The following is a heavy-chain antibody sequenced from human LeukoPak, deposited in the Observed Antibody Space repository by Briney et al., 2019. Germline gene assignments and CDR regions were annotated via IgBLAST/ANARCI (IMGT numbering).Heavy chain of an antibody. D-gene: IGHD3-16*01. Sequence: GGSLRLSCVASGFTFSSYEVNWVRQAPGKGLEWVSYISTSGSTIYYADSVKGRFTISRDNAKNSLYLQMSSLRAEDTAVYYCARVGGYYYYGMDVWGKGTTVTVSS. V-gene: IGHV3-48*03. CDR2: ISTSGSTI. CDR3: ARVGGYYYYGMDV. CDR1: GFTFSSYE. J-gene: IGHJ6*04.